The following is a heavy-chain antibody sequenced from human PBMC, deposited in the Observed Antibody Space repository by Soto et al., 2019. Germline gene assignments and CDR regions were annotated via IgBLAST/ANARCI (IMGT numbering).Heavy chain of an antibody. D-gene: IGHD3-22*01. V-gene: IGHV3-30-3*01. Sequence: QVQLVEYGGGVVQPGRSLRLSCAASGFTFSSYAMHWVRQAPGKGLEWVAVISYDGSNKYYADSVKGRFTISRDNSKNTLYLQMNSLRAEDTAVYYCASLNYYDSSGYYPDWVQGTLVNVSS. CDR1: GFTFSSYA. J-gene: IGHJ4*02. CDR3: ASLNYYDSSGYYPD. CDR2: ISYDGSNK.